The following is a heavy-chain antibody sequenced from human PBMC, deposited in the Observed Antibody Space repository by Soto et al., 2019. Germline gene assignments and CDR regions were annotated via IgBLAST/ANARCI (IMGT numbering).Heavy chain of an antibody. V-gene: IGHV4-61*08. CDR1: GGSISRGGYY. D-gene: IGHD6-19*01. CDR2: IYYSGST. J-gene: IGHJ6*02. Sequence: SETLSLTCSVSGGSISRGGYYWYWIRQHPGKGLEWIGYIYYSGSTNYNPSLKSRVTISVDTSKNQFSLKLSSVTAADTAVYYCARARIAVAGTNPYYYYGMDVWGQGTTVTVSS. CDR3: ARARIAVAGTNPYYYYGMDV.